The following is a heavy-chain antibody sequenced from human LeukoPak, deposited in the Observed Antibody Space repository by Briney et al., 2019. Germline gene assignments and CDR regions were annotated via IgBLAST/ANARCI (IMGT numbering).Heavy chain of an antibody. CDR1: GFTFSSYS. D-gene: IGHD3-3*01. Sequence: GGSLRLSCAASGFTFSSYSMNWVRQAPGKGLEWVSSISSSSYIYYADSVKGRFTISRDNAKNSLYLQMNSLRAEDTAVYYCARVERVVNSFDYWGQGTLVAVSS. CDR3: ARVERVVNSFDY. CDR2: ISSSSYI. V-gene: IGHV3-21*01. J-gene: IGHJ4*02.